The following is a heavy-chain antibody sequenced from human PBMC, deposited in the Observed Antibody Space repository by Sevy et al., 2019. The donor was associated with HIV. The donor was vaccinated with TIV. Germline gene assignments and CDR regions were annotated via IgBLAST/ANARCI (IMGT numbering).Heavy chain of an antibody. V-gene: IGHV3-66*01. CDR2: IYRDGRT. D-gene: IGHD3-22*01. CDR3: ARDRYYDASGYYYYYYGMDV. Sequence: GGSLRLSCAASGLSVSDNYMNWVSQAPGKGLELVSVIYRDGRTYYADSVKGRFTISRDNSKNTLYLHMNNLRPEDTAVYYCARDRYYDASGYYYYYYGMDVWGQGTTVTVSS. J-gene: IGHJ6*02. CDR1: GLSVSDNY.